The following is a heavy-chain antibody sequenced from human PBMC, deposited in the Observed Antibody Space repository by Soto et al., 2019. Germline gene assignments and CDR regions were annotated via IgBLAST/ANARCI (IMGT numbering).Heavy chain of an antibody. CDR2: IDPIDSYS. V-gene: IGHV5-10-1*01. CDR1: GYSFTIYL. Sequence: GDSLKVSWEVSGYSFTIYLIICVRQMPGKGLEWVGRIDPIDSYSNYSPSFQGHVTISADKSINTAYLQWSSLKASDTATYYCARHLGYRPGEFWGQGTLVIV. CDR3: ARHLGYRPGEF. J-gene: IGHJ4*02. D-gene: IGHD3-16*01.